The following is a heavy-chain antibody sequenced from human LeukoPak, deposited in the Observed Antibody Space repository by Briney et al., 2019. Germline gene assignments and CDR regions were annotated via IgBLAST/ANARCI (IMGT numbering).Heavy chain of an antibody. CDR3: AKDIVIMVRGFDY. J-gene: IGHJ4*02. V-gene: IGHV3-53*01. D-gene: IGHD3-10*01. Sequence: GGSLRLSCTVSGFTFSSNSMSWVRQAPGKGLEWVSFIYSDNTHYSDSVKGRFTISRDNAKNNLYLQMHSLRAEDTAVYYCAKDIVIMVRGFDYWGQGTLVTVSS. CDR1: GFTFSSNS. CDR2: IYSDNT.